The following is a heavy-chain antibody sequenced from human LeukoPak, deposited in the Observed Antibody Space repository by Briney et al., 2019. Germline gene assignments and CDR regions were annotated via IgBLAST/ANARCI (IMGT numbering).Heavy chain of an antibody. J-gene: IGHJ6*02. CDR1: GFTFSSYG. Sequence: GGSLRLSCAASGFTFSSYGMHWVRQAPGKGLEWVALIVYDGSNKYDESRKHYADSVKGRFTISRDNYKNTLYLQLNSLRAEDTAVYYCARYYGSGRGYYGMDVWGQGTTVTVSS. CDR2: IVYDGSNK. D-gene: IGHD3-10*01. V-gene: IGHV3-30*03. CDR3: ARYYGSGRGYYGMDV.